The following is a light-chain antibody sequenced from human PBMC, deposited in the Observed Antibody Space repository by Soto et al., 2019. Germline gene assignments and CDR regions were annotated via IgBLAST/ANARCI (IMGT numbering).Light chain of an antibody. CDR2: DVS. CDR1: TSDVGAYNY. J-gene: IGLJ1*01. Sequence: QSALTQPASVSGSPGQSITISCTGTTSDVGAYNYVSWYQHHPGKAPKLMIYDVSDRPSGVSNRFSGSKSGNTASLTISGLQAEDEADYYCTSYRGINNYVFATGTKVTVL. V-gene: IGLV2-14*03. CDR3: TSYRGINNYV.